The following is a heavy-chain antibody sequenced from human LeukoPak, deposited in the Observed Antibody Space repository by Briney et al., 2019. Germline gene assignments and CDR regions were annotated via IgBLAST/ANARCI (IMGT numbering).Heavy chain of an antibody. D-gene: IGHD4-23*01. CDR3: TRDHDYGGNDY. J-gene: IGHJ4*02. Sequence: PGRSLRLSCVASGFIFSGYTMHWVRQAPGKGLEWVAVISYDGSKTYYADSVKGRFAISRDNSKNTLYLQMNSLRAEDTAMYYCTRDHDYGGNDYWGQGTLVTVSS. CDR1: GFIFSGYT. V-gene: IGHV3-30*01. CDR2: ISYDGSKT.